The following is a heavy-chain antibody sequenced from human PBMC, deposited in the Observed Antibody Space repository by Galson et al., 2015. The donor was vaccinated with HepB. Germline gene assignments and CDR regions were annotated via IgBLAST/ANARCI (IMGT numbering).Heavy chain of an antibody. CDR2: IYPGDSDT. V-gene: IGHV5-51*01. CDR1: GYSFTNYW. J-gene: IGHJ4*02. Sequence: SGAEVKKPGESLKISCKGSGYSFTNYWVAWERQMPGKGLEWMGIIYPGDSDTRYSPSFQGQVTISADKSISTAYLQWSSLKASDTAMYFCARRAYYDSSGYSDYWGQGTLVTVSS. D-gene: IGHD3-22*01. CDR3: ARRAYYDSSGYSDY.